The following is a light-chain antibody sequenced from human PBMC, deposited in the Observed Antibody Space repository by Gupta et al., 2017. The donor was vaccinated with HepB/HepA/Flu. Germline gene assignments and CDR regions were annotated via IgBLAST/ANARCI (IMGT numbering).Light chain of an antibody. J-gene: IGKJ1*01. CDR3: QQYNNWPRWT. CDR2: SAS. CDR1: QSVSGN. Sequence: EIVMTQSPATLSVSPGERATLSCRASQSVSGNLAWYQQKPGQAPRLLIYSASTRDTGIPARFSGSGYGTEFTLTISSRQSEDFAVYYCQQYNNWPRWTFGQGTKVEIK. V-gene: IGKV3-15*01.